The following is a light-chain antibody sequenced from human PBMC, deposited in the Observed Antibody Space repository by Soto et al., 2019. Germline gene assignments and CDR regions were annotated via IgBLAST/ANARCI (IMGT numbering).Light chain of an antibody. CDR3: LLSYSGANWV. CDR2: DTS. V-gene: IGLV7-46*01. J-gene: IGLJ3*02. Sequence: QAVVTQEPSLTVSPGGTVTLTCGSSTGAVTSGYYPYWFQQKPGQAPRTLIYDTSNKHSWTPARFSGSLLGGKAALTLSGAQPEDEAEYYCLLSYSGANWVFGGGTKVTVL. CDR1: TGAVTSGYY.